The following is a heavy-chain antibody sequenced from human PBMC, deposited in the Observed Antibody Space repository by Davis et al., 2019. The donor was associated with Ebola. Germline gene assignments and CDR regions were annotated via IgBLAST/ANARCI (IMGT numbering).Heavy chain of an antibody. V-gene: IGHV4-59*01. CDR1: GGSFSGYY. J-gene: IGHJ6*02. CDR2: IYYSGST. CDR3: ARGGSGSYKD. Sequence: SETLSLTCAVYGGSFSGYYWSWIRQPPGKGLEWIGYIYYSGSTNYNPSLKSRVTISVDTSKNQFSLKLSSVTAADTGVDYCARGGSGSYKDWGQGTTVTVSS. D-gene: IGHD1-26*01.